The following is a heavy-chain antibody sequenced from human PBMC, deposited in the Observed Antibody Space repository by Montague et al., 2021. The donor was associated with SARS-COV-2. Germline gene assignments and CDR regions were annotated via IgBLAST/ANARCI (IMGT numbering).Heavy chain of an antibody. J-gene: IGHJ6*02. CDR1: GFSLSTSGVG. CDR2: IHWDDDK. Sequence: PALVKPTQTLTVTCTLSGFSLSTSGVGVGWIRQPPGKALEWLALIHWDDDKRYSPSLQSRLTITKDTSKNQVVLTMTNMDPVDTGTYYCAHRRRNYGMDVWGQGTTVTVSS. V-gene: IGHV2-5*02. CDR3: AHRRRNYGMDV.